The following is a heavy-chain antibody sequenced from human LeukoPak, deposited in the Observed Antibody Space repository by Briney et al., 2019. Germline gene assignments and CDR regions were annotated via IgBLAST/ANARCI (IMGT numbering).Heavy chain of an antibody. Sequence: AAETLSLTCTVSGGSISSYYWTWIRQPPGKGLEWIGFIYYSGATKCNPSLESRDTISLDTSNNQFSLRLNSVTAADTAVYYCARRVAGPGSYYFDYWSQGTLVTVSS. J-gene: IGHJ4*02. CDR2: IYYSGAT. CDR1: GGSISSYY. D-gene: IGHD2-15*01. CDR3: ARRVAGPGSYYFDY. V-gene: IGHV4-59*08.